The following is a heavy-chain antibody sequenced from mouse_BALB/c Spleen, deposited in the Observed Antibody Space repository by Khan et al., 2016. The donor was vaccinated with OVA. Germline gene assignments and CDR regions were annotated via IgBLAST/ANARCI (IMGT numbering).Heavy chain of an antibody. D-gene: IGHD2-5*01. CDR3: TSSDSTYTWFGY. CDR2: IDPTTGYT. J-gene: IGHJ3*01. Sequence: VQLVESGAELAKPGASVKMSCKASGYTFTNYWMHWVKQRPGQGLEWIGYIDPTTGYTEYNQKFKDKATLTADKSSSTAYMQLSSLTSEDSAVYCCTSSDSTYTWFGYWGQGTLVTVSA. CDR1: GYTFTNYW. V-gene: IGHV1-7*01.